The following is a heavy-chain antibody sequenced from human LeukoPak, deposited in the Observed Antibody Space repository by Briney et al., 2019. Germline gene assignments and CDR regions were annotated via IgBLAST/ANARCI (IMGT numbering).Heavy chain of an antibody. D-gene: IGHD5/OR15-5a*01. CDR1: GGSISSYY. CDR2: IYYSGST. CDR3: ASTGREGLPYFDY. V-gene: IGHV4-59*01. J-gene: IGHJ4*02. Sequence: PSETLSLTCTVSGGSISSYYWSWIRQPPGKGLEWIGYIYYSGSTNYNPSLKSRVTISVETSKNQFSLKLSSVTAADTAVYYCASTGREGLPYFDYWGQGTLVTVSS.